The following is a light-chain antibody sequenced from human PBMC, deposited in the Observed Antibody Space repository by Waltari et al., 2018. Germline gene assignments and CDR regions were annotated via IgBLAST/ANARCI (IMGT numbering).Light chain of an antibody. J-gene: IGKJ1*01. Sequence: EIVLTQSPGTLSLSPGERATLSCRASQRVSRTLAWYQQKPGQAPKLLIYGASIRDTGIPDRFTGGGAGTDFSLTISSLEPEDFAIYFCQHYVRLPATFGQGTKVEIK. V-gene: IGKV3-20*01. CDR3: QHYVRLPAT. CDR2: GAS. CDR1: QRVSRT.